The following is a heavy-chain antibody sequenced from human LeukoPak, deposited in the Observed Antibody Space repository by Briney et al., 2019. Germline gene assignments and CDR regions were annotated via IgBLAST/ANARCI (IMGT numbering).Heavy chain of an antibody. J-gene: IGHJ6*03. CDR1: GGTFSSYA. CDR2: IIPIFGTA. Sequence: GSSVKVSCTASGGTFSSYAISWVRQAPGQGLEWMGRIIPIFGTANYAQKFQGRVTITADKSTSTAYMELSSLRSEDTAVYYCARSFCSSTSCYGASYYYYYMDVWGKGTTVTVSS. D-gene: IGHD2-2*01. V-gene: IGHV1-69*06. CDR3: ARSFCSSTSCYGASYYYYYMDV.